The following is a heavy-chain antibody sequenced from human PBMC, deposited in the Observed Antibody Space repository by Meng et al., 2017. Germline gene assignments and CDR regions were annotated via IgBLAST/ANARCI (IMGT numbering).Heavy chain of an antibody. V-gene: IGHV3-30*16. CDR2: ITKDGSRK. CDR3: ARDFDY. Sequence: QEPVVGFGGDVGPPGRSLPLSFAASGFIFSNYEMHWVRQAPGKGLEWVACITKDGSRKYYLGSVRGRFTISRDNSKNTLYLEMNSLRSEDTALYYCARDFDYWGQGTLVTVSS. J-gene: IGHJ4*02. CDR1: GFIFSNYE.